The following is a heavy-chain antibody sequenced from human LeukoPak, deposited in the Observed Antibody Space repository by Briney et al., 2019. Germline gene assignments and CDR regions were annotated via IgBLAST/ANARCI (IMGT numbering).Heavy chain of an antibody. CDR2: IYYSGST. D-gene: IGHD6-13*01. J-gene: IGHJ4*02. CDR3: ARSGVRYSSSWYLVY. CDR1: GGSISSYY. Sequence: SETLSLTRTVSGGSISSYYWSWIRQPPGKGLEWIGYIYYSGSTNYNPSLKSRVTISVDTSKNQFSLKLSSVTAADTAVYYCARSGVRYSSSWYLVYWGQGTLVTVSS. V-gene: IGHV4-59*01.